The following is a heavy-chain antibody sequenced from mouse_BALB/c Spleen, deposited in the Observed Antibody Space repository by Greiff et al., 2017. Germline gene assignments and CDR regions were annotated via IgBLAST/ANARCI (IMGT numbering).Heavy chain of an antibody. CDR1: GYTFTSYW. D-gene: IGHD1-1*01. V-gene: IGHV1S22*01. CDR2: IYPGSGST. Sequence: LQQPGSELVRPGASVKLSCKASGYTFTSYWMHWVKQRPGQGLEWIGNIYPGSGSTNYDEKFKSKATLTVDTSSSTAYMQLSSLTSEDSAVYYCTRRDYGSSYFDYWGQGTTLTVSS. CDR3: TRRDYGSSYFDY. J-gene: IGHJ2*01.